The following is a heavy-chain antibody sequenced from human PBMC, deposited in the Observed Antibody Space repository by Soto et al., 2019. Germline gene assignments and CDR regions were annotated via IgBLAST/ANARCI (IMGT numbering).Heavy chain of an antibody. D-gene: IGHD2-21*02. CDR1: GFTFNTYY. Sequence: QVQLVQSGAELKKPGASVSLSCKASGFTFNTYYLHWVRQSPGEGLQWMGVINPSNGFTSYQQKVQGRVTMTADPSTTTVYLELSGLKSEDTAVYFCARDWPDTYCGGDCPLGYYYHGMDVWGQGTAVTVSS. CDR2: INPSNGFT. CDR3: ARDWPDTYCGGDCPLGYYYHGMDV. V-gene: IGHV1-46*02. J-gene: IGHJ6*02.